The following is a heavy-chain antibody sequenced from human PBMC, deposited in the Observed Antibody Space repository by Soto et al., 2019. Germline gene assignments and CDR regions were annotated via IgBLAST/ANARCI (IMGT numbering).Heavy chain of an antibody. CDR2: ISYDGSNK. CDR3: AKADIVLVPAAALYGMAV. Sequence: QVQLVESGGGVVQPGRSLRLSCAASGFTFSSYGMHWVRQAPGKGLEWVAVISYDGSNKYYADSVKGRFTISIDNSNNPLYLQMNSLRAEEKAVYYCAKADIVLVPAAALYGMAVWGQGTTVTVSS. D-gene: IGHD2-2*01. J-gene: IGHJ6*02. V-gene: IGHV3-30*18. CDR1: GFTFSSYG.